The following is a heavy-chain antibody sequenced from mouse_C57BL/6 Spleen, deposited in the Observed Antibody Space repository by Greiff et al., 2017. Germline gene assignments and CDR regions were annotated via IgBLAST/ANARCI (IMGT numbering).Heavy chain of an antibody. CDR3: ARHYYGSSLGFDY. D-gene: IGHD1-1*01. Sequence: QVQLQQSGAELVRPGTSVKLSCKASGYTFTSYWMHWVKQRPGQGLEWIGVIDPSDSYTNYNQKFKGKATLTVDTSSSTAYMQLSSLTSEDSAVYYCARHYYGSSLGFDYWGQGTTLTVSS. CDR1: GYTFTSYW. J-gene: IGHJ2*01. CDR2: IDPSDSYT. V-gene: IGHV1-59*01.